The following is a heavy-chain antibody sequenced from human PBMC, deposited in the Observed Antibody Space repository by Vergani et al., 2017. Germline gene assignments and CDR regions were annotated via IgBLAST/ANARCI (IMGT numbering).Heavy chain of an antibody. Sequence: QVQLVESEGGVVQPGGSLTLSCVASGFTFSSHGMHWVRQAPGKGLEWVAVIWYDGSNKYYGDSVKGRFPISRDNSKNTLYLQMNSLRVEDTAVYYCARWGNEKRLDSWGQGTLVTVSS. D-gene: IGHD1-1*01. CDR1: GFTFSSHG. J-gene: IGHJ5*01. V-gene: IGHV3-33*01. CDR3: ARWGNEKRLDS. CDR2: IWYDGSNK.